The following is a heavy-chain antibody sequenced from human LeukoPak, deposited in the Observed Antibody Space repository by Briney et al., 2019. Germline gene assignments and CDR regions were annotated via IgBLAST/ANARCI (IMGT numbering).Heavy chain of an antibody. Sequence: GASVKVSCKASGYTFTGYYIHWVRQAPGQGLECVGWINPNSGGTNYAQKFQGRVTMTRDTSISTAYMELSRLRSDDTAVYYCARGGSGSYFSWLDRWGQRTLVTVSS. V-gene: IGHV1-2*02. D-gene: IGHD3-10*01. CDR1: GYTFTGYY. CDR3: ARGGSGSYFSWLDR. CDR2: INPNSGGT. J-gene: IGHJ5*02.